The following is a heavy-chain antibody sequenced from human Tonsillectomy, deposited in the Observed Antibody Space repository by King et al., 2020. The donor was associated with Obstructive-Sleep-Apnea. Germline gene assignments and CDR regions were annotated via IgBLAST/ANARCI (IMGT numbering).Heavy chain of an antibody. V-gene: IGHV4-59*01. J-gene: IGHJ5*02. CDR1: GGSISSYY. D-gene: IGHD6-25*01. Sequence: VQLQESGPGLVKPSETLSLTCTVSGGSISSYYWSWIRQPPGKGLEGIGYIFWRWRTNFNPSLKSRVTMSVDTSKNQGSLKLSSVTAADTAVYYCARDRWFSGSSWFDPWGQGTLVSVSS. CDR3: ARDRWFSGSSWFDP. CDR2: IFWRWRT.